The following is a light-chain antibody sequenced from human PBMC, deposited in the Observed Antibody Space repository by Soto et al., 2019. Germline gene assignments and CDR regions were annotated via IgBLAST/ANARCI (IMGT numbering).Light chain of an antibody. Sequence: IQLTQSPSSLSASVGDRVTITCRASQDITTYLAWYQQKPGKAPNLLIYAASTLQSGVPSRFSGSGSGTDFTLTISSLQPEDFATYYCQQANILPPVFGGGTRVEI. CDR2: AAS. CDR3: QQANILPPV. J-gene: IGKJ4*01. V-gene: IGKV1-9*01. CDR1: QDITTY.